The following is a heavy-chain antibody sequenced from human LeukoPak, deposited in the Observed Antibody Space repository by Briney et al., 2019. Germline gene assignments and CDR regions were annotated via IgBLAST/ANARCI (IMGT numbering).Heavy chain of an antibody. CDR1: GFTFRSYT. D-gene: IGHD5-12*01. J-gene: IGHJ4*02. CDR2: LNSDGSDI. V-gene: IGHV3-21*01. CDR3: TSGF. Sequence: GGSLRLSCAASGFTFRSYTMNWVRQAPGKGLEWVSSLNSDGSDIYYADSVKGRFTISRDNAKNSLYLQMNSLTAEDTAVYYCTSGFWGQGTLVTVSS.